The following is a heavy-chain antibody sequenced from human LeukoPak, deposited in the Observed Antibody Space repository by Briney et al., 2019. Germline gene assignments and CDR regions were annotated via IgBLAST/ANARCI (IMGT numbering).Heavy chain of an antibody. CDR1: GFTFDDYA. J-gene: IGHJ4*02. Sequence: GGSLRLSCAASGFTFDDYAMHWVRQAPGKGLEWVSVIGWNSVSIVYADSVKGRFTISRDNAKNSVYLHMNSLRAEDTALYYCAKGDNSGYYYSHGSLFENWGQGTLVTVSS. CDR2: IGWNSVSI. V-gene: IGHV3-9*01. D-gene: IGHD3-22*01. CDR3: AKGDNSGYYYSHGSLFEN.